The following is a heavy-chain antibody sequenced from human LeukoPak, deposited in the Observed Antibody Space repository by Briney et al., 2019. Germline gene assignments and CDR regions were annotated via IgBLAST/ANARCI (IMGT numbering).Heavy chain of an antibody. CDR1: GFPFSSYA. D-gene: IGHD2-2*01. CDR3: ARGGQLDY. CDR2: ISYDGSNK. J-gene: IGHJ4*02. V-gene: IGHV3-30-3*01. Sequence: GSLLLSCAASGFPFSSYAMHGGRQAPGKGLEWVAVISYDGSNKYYADSVKGRFTISRDNSKNTLYLQMNSLRAEDTAVYYCARGGQLDYWGQGTLVTVSS.